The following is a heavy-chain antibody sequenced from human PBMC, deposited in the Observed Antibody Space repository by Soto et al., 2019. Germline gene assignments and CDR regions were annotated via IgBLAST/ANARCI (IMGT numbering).Heavy chain of an antibody. Sequence: PGGSLRLSCAASGFTFSSYWMHWVRQDAGKGLLWVSSIKTDGTVTQYADSVKGRFTVSRDNAKNTLYLQMNSLRAEDTAVYYGAKDLFWGQCEYWGQGALVTVSS. D-gene: IGHD3-16*01. CDR3: AKDLFWGQCEY. CDR2: IKTDGTVT. V-gene: IGHV3-74*03. J-gene: IGHJ4*02. CDR1: GFTFSSYW.